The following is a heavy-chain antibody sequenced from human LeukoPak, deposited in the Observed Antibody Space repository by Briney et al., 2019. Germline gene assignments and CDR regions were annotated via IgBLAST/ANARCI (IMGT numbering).Heavy chain of an antibody. V-gene: IGHV3-9*03. CDR3: VKGRITFIVDDAFES. D-gene: IGHD3-16*01. Sequence: GGSLRLSCVASGFIFDDYAMHWVRQSPGKGLEWVSGIDHNSGSTGYADSVKGRFTISRDNAQNSVYLQMNSLRVEDMALYYCVKGRITFIVDDAFESWGQGTMVTVSA. CDR1: GFIFDDYA. J-gene: IGHJ3*02. CDR2: IDHNSGST.